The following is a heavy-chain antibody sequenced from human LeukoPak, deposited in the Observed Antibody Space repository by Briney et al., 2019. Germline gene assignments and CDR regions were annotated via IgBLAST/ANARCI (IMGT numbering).Heavy chain of an antibody. CDR3: ARGGTDYGYVY. V-gene: IGHV4-39*01. CDR1: GGSISSSSYY. J-gene: IGHJ4*02. Sequence: SETLSLTCTVSGGSISSSSYYWGWLRQPPGTGLEWIGSIYYSGSTYYNPSLKSRVTISVDTSKNQFSLKLSSVTAADTAVYYCARGGTDYGYVYWGQGTLVTVSS. CDR2: IYYSGST. D-gene: IGHD5-18*01.